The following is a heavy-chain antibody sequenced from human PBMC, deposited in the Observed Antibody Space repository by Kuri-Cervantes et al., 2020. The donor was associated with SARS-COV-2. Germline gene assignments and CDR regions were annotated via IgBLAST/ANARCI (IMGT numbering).Heavy chain of an antibody. CDR2: IHASGSA. D-gene: IGHD6-13*01. J-gene: IGHJ4*02. Sequence: SQTLSLTCGVSGGTITSDGYSWSWIRQPPGKGLEFIGFIHASGSAYYNPSLQSRVTISVDRSKTQFSLTVTSVTAADTAVYYCARISQQLDAAPFDYWGQGTLVTVSS. V-gene: IGHV4-30-2*01. CDR1: GGTITSDGYS. CDR3: ARISQQLDAAPFDY.